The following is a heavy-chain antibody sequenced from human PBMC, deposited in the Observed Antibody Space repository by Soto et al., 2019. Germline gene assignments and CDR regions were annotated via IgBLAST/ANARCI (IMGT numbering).Heavy chain of an antibody. J-gene: IGHJ6*02. CDR3: ARVARIAARPHYYYYGMDV. CDR1: GGSISSSSYH. CDR2: IHYSGNT. V-gene: IGHV4-39*07. D-gene: IGHD6-6*01. Sequence: SETLSLTCTVSGGSISSSSYHWGWIRQPPGKGLEWIGSIHYSGNTYYNPSLKSRVSMSVDTSKNQFSLNLSSVTAADTAVYYCARVARIAARPHYYYYGMDVWGQGTMVTVSS.